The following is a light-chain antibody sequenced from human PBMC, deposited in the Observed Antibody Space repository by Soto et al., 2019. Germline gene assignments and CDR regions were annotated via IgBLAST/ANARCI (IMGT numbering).Light chain of an antibody. J-gene: IGKJ4*01. CDR1: QAIYYY. CDR3: QKFSAVPT. Sequence: DIQMTQSPSSLSASVGDRVTITCLASQAIYYYLGWYQQKPGKVPTLLISAASTLQSGVPSRFSGSGSGTDFTLTISSLQPEDVATYYCQKFSAVPTFGGGTKVEI. V-gene: IGKV1-27*01. CDR2: AAS.